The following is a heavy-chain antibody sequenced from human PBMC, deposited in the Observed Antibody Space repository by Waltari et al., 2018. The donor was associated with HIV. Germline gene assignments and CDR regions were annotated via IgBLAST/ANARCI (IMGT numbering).Heavy chain of an antibody. J-gene: IGHJ4*02. CDR2: IYSGGST. V-gene: IGHV3-66*02. D-gene: IGHD5-18*01. CDR3: ARGVTAMAPFDY. Sequence: EVQLVASGGGLVQPGGSLRLSCAASGFTVSSHHMTWVRQAPGKGLEWVAVIYSGGSTYYADSVKGRFTISRDNSKNTLYLQMNSLRAEDTAVYYCARGVTAMAPFDYWGQGTLVTVSS. CDR1: GFTVSSHH.